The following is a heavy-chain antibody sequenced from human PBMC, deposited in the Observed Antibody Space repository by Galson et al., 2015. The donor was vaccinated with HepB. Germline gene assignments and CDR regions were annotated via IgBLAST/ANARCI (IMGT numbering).Heavy chain of an antibody. CDR1: GYSFTSYW. CDR3: ATFEGTLYGSGSYSPDAFDI. V-gene: IGHV5-51*01. J-gene: IGHJ3*02. D-gene: IGHD3-10*01. CDR2: IYPGDSDT. Sequence: QSGAEVKKPGESLKISCKGSGYSFTSYWIGWVRQMPGKGLEWMGIIYPGDSDTRYSPSFQGQVTISADKSISTAYLQWSSLKASDTAMYYCATFEGTLYGSGSYSPDAFDIWGQGTMVTVSS.